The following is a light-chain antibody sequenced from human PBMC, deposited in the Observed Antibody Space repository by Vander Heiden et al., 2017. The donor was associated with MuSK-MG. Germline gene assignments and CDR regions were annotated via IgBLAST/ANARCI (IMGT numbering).Light chain of an antibody. CDR1: QSISSY. CDR3: QQRYSTLRFT. Sequence: DIQLTQSPSSLSASVGHSVTITCRASQSISSYLKWYQQKPRKAPKLLIYAASSVQSGVPSRFRGSGSGTDFTRTISSLQPEDVATDYCQQRYSTLRFTFGPGTKVEIK. J-gene: IGKJ3*01. CDR2: AAS. V-gene: IGKV1-39*01.